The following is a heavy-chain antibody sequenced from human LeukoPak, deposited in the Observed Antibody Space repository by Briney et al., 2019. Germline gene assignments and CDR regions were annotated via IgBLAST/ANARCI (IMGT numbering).Heavy chain of an antibody. Sequence: GGSLRLSCVASGFTFSPYVMGWVRQAPGKGLEWVSTINGGGTTYYAGSVKGRFTITRDNSKNTLYLQMNSLRAEDTALYYCANPGTTVTTWADYWGQGTLVTVSS. J-gene: IGHJ4*02. CDR2: INGGGTT. CDR3: ANPGTTVTTWADY. CDR1: GFTFSPYV. V-gene: IGHV3-23*01. D-gene: IGHD4-17*01.